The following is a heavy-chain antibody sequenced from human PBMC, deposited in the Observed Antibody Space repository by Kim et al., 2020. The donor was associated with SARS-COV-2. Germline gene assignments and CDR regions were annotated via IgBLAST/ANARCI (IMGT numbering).Heavy chain of an antibody. CDR3: ASYDYGDFYYYYGMDV. J-gene: IGHJ6*02. Sequence: GGSLRLSCAASGFTFSSYSMNWVRQAPGKGLEWVSYISSSSSTIYYADSVKGRFTISRDNAKNSLYLQMNSLRDEDTAVYYCASYDYGDFYYYYGMDVWGQGTTVTVSS. D-gene: IGHD4-17*01. CDR1: GFTFSSYS. CDR2: ISSSSSTI. V-gene: IGHV3-48*02.